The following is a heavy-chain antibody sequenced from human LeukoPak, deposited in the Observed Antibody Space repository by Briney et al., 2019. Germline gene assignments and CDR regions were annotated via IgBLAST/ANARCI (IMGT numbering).Heavy chain of an antibody. CDR3: APTAEAYNCWWKG. CDR2: INPDSGFT. CDR1: GYKFTDDY. Sequence: ASVKVSCKASGYKFTDDYMHWVRQAPGQGLEFMGWINPDSGFTNYAQKFKGRVTMTRDTSISTAYLEVRSLTSDDTAVYYCAPTAEAYNCWWKGWGQGALVTVSS. V-gene: IGHV1-2*02. J-gene: IGHJ4*02. D-gene: IGHD1-20*01.